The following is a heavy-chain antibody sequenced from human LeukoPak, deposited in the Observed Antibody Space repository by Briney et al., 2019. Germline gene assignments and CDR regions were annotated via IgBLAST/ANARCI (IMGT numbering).Heavy chain of an antibody. V-gene: IGHV1-2*02. CDR1: GYTFTGYY. D-gene: IGHD4-17*01. CDR2: VYPNSGGP. J-gene: IGHJ4*02. CDR3: ARKGETFGDYDF. Sequence: GASVKVSCKASGYTFTGYYIHWVRQAPGQGLEWMGWVYPNSGGPNYAQKFQGRVTMTRDTSISTAYMELSRLRSDDTAVYYCARKGETFGDYDFWGQGTLVTASS.